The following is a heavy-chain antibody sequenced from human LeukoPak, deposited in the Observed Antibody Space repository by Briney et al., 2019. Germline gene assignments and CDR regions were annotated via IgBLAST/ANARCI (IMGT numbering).Heavy chain of an antibody. CDR2: ISSSGSTI. CDR1: GFTFSSYE. V-gene: IGHV3-48*03. D-gene: IGHD4-17*01. J-gene: IGHJ4*02. Sequence: GGSLRLSCAASGFTFSSYEMNWVRQAPGKGLEWVSYISSSGSTIYYADSVKGRFTISRDNAKNSLYLQMNSLRAEDTAVYYCAIGYDYGDYEGLDXWGQGXXVTV. CDR3: AIGYDYGDYEGLDX.